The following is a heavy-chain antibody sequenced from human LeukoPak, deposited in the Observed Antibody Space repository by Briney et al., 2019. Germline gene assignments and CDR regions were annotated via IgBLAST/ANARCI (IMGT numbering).Heavy chain of an antibody. Sequence: EPGRSLRLSCAASGFTFSSYAMHWVPQAPGKGLDWVAVISYDGSNKYYADSVKGRFTISRDNSKNTLYLQMNSLRAEDTAVYYCARDASDYYGSGSKLYWGQGTLVTVSS. J-gene: IGHJ4*02. D-gene: IGHD3-10*01. CDR3: ARDASDYYGSGSKLY. CDR2: ISYDGSNK. CDR1: GFTFSSYA. V-gene: IGHV3-30-3*01.